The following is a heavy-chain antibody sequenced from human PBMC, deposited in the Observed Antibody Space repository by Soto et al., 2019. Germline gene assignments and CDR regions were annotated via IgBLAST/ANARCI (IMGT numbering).Heavy chain of an antibody. CDR1: GFTFSSYW. CDR2: IHFDGSTT. J-gene: IGHJ6*02. CDR3: ARDYDILTGYYKARRYYYYGMDV. D-gene: IGHD3-9*01. Sequence: GSLRLSCAASGFTFSSYWMHWVRQVPGKGLVWVSRIHFDGSTTHYADSVKGRFTISRDNAKNTLSLQMNSLRAADTAVYYCARDYDILTGYYKARRYYYYGMDVWGQGTTVTVSS. V-gene: IGHV3-74*01.